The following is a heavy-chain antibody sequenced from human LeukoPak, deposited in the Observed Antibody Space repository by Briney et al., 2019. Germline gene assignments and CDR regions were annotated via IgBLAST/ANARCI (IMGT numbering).Heavy chain of an antibody. V-gene: IGHV3-7*01. CDR1: GFTFSSYA. CDR3: ARVGLPYYYYGMDV. CDR2: IKQDGSEK. Sequence: GGSLRLSCAASGFTFSSYAMSWVRQAPGKGLEWVANIKQDGSEKYYVDSVKGRFTISRDNAKNSLYLQMNSLRAEDTAVYYCARVGLPYYYYGMDVWGQGTTVTVSS. D-gene: IGHD5-12*01. J-gene: IGHJ6*02.